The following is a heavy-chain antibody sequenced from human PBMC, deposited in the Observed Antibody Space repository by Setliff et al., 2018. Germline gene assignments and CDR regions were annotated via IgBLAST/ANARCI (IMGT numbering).Heavy chain of an antibody. Sequence: GASVKVSCKASGYTFTNYGVTWVRQAPGQGLEWMGWIGAYNGNTYNAHKFQGRVTMTSDTSTSTAYMELRSLRSDDTAVYYCARVTIAVAGYFDFGGQGTLVTGSS. CDR3: ARVTIAVAGYFDF. CDR2: IGAYNGNT. V-gene: IGHV1-18*01. CDR1: GYTFTNYG. D-gene: IGHD6-19*01. J-gene: IGHJ4*02.